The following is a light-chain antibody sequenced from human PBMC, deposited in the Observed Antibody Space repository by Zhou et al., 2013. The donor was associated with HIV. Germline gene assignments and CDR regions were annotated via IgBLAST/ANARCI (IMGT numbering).Light chain of an antibody. Sequence: DIQMTQSPSSLSASVGDRVTITCRASQSISNSLNWYQQKPGKIPKLLIYGAINWQSGVPSRFRGSGSGTDFTLTITDLQPEDFATYYCQQSYSTTWTFGQGT. CDR3: QQSYSTTWT. J-gene: IGKJ1*01. CDR1: QSISNS. CDR2: GAI. V-gene: IGKV1-39*01.